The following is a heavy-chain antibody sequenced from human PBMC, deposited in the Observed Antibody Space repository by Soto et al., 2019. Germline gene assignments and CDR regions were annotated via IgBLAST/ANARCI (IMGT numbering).Heavy chain of an antibody. CDR2: INHSGST. V-gene: IGHV4-34*01. Sequence: SETLSLTCAVYGGSFSGYYWSWIRQPPGKGLEWIGEINHSGSTNYNPSLKSRVTISVDTSKNQFSLKLSSVTAADTAVYYCARGGIVATIVDYWGQGTLVTVSS. D-gene: IGHD5-12*01. J-gene: IGHJ4*02. CDR3: ARGGIVATIVDY. CDR1: GGSFSGYY.